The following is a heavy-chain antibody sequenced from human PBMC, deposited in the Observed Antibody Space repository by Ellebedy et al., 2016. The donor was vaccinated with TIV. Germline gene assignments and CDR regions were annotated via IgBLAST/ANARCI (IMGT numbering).Heavy chain of an antibody. CDR1: GDSVSSHSAG. CDR3: ARRSSRNVMDV. D-gene: IGHD6-13*01. CDR2: TYYRCTWYN. Sequence: SQTLSLTCAISGDSVSSHSAGWNWIRQSPSRGLEWLGRTYYRCTWYNDYAVSVKSRRTINPDTSKNQFSLQLNSVTPEDTAVYYCARRSSRNVMDVWGQGTTVTVSS. J-gene: IGHJ6*02. V-gene: IGHV6-1*01.